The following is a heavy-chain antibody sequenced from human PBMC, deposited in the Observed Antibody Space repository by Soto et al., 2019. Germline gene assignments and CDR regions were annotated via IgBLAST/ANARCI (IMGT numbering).Heavy chain of an antibody. Sequence: PSETLSLTCAVSGGSVSTGDYSWSWIRQPPGKGLEWIGCIYHTGRTYYNPSLKSRVTISVDRSTNQFSLKLSSVTAADTAVYYCARDSDYYSLMPWGQGTLVTV. D-gene: IGHD2-21*01. V-gene: IGHV4-30-2*01. J-gene: IGHJ5*02. CDR1: GGSVSTGDYS. CDR2: IYHTGRT. CDR3: ARDSDYYSLMP.